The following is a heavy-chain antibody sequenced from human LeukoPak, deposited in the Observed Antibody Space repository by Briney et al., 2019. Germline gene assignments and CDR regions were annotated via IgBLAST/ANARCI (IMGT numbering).Heavy chain of an antibody. J-gene: IGHJ4*02. V-gene: IGHV3-30*02. D-gene: IGHD4-17*01. CDR2: IRYDGSNK. CDR3: AKDTRRGRCGDYVPFY. Sequence: GGSLRLSCAASGFTFSSYGMHWVRQAPGKGLEWVAFIRYDGSNKYYADSVKGRFTISRDNSKNTLYLQMNSLRAEDTAVYYCAKDTRRGRCGDYVPFYWGQGTLVTVSS. CDR1: GFTFSSYG.